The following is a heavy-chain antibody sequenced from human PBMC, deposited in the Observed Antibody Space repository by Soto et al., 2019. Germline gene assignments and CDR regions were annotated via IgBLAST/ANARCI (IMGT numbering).Heavy chain of an antibody. CDR3: AKVGEWLRNLYYYYGMDV. CDR2: ITDDGSYT. Sequence: GGSLRLSCAASGFTFSNFAMTWVRQAPGEGLEWVSSITDDGSYTYYADSVKGRFTISRDNSKNTLYLQMNSLRAEDTAVYYCAKVGEWLRNLYYYYGMDVWGQGTTVTVS. J-gene: IGHJ6*02. D-gene: IGHD5-12*01. CDR1: GFTFSNFA. V-gene: IGHV3-30*18.